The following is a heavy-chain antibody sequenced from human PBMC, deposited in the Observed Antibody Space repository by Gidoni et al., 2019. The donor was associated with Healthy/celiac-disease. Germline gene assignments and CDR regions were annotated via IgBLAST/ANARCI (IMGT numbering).Heavy chain of an antibody. J-gene: IGHJ4*02. CDR3: AKVRGVRGVMAPFDY. Sequence: EVQLLESGGGLVQPGGSLRLSCAASGFTFSSYAMSWVRQAPGKGLEWVSAISGSGGSTYYADSVKGRFTISRDNSKNTLYLQMNSLRAEDTAVYYCAKVRGVRGVMAPFDYWTQGTLVTVSS. CDR1: GFTFSSYA. V-gene: IGHV3-23*01. CDR2: ISGSGGST. D-gene: IGHD3-10*01.